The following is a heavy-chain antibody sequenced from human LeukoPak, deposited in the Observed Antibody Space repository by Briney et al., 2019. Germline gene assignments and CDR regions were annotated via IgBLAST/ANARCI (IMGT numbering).Heavy chain of an antibody. J-gene: IGHJ6*04. V-gene: IGHV5-10-1*01. CDR2: IDPSDSYT. CDR3: ARTTYYYYYGMDG. Sequence: GGSLRISCKGSGCFFTSYWISWGRQMPGKGLEGMGRIDPSDSYTNYSPSFQGHVTISADKSISTAYLQWSSLKASDTAMYYCARTTYYYYYGMDGWGKGTTVTVS. D-gene: IGHD1-1*01. CDR1: GCFFTSYW.